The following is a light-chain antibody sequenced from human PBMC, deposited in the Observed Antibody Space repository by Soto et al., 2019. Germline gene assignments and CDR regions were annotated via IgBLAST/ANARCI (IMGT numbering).Light chain of an antibody. J-gene: IGKJ1*01. CDR1: QGIGTY. CDR3: QQTYSTPPWT. CDR2: DAS. V-gene: IGKV1-39*01. Sequence: DIHLTQSPSSLSASVGDRVTISCRATQGIGTYLTWYQQKPGRAPNLLIYDASTLQTGAPSRFSGRASVTDFTLTISSLQPEDVGTYFCQQTYSTPPWTFGQGTRVEI.